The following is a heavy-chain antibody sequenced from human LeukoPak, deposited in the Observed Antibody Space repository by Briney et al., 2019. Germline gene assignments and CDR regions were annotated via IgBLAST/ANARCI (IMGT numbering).Heavy chain of an antibody. Sequence: ASVKVSCKASGYTFTSYYMHWVRQAPGQGLEWMGIINPSGGSTSYAQKFQGRVTMTRDTSTSTVYMELSSLRSEDTAVYYCAGERETEYSWAFFDYWGQGTLVTVSS. CDR2: INPSGGST. CDR3: AGERETEYSWAFFDY. J-gene: IGHJ4*02. V-gene: IGHV1-46*01. D-gene: IGHD5-18*01. CDR1: GYTFTSYY.